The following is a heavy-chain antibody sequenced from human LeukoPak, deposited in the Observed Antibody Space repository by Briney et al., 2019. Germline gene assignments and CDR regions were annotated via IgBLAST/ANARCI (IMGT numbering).Heavy chain of an antibody. CDR3: ATQYSYGPYYFDY. D-gene: IGHD5-18*01. CDR2: ISAYNGNT. CDR1: GYTFTSYY. J-gene: IGHJ4*02. V-gene: IGHV1-18*04. Sequence: GASVKVSCKASGYTFTSYYMHWVRQAPGQGLEGMGWISAYNGNTNYAQKLQGRVTMTTDTSTSTAYMELRSLRSDDTAVYYCATQYSYGPYYFDYWGQGTLVTVSS.